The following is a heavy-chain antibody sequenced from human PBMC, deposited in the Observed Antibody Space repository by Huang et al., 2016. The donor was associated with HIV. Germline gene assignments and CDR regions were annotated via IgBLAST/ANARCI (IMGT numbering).Heavy chain of an antibody. D-gene: IGHD2-21*01. V-gene: IGHV1-24*01. CDR3: AAGYDTYYDI. CDR2: CAPEHGET. CDR1: GYTLTELS. Sequence: QVQLVQSGAEVKKPGASVKVSGKVSGYTLTELSIHWVLQAPGKGLEWMGGCAPEHGETIYAQNFQGRVTMTEDTSTDTAYMELHSLRPEDTAVYYCAAGYDTYYDIWGQGTMVIASS. J-gene: IGHJ3*02.